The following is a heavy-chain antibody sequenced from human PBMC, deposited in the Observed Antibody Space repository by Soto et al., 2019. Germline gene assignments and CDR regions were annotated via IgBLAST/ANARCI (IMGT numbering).Heavy chain of an antibody. V-gene: IGHV1-69*05. CDR2: IIPIFGTA. D-gene: IGHD3-22*01. CDR3: ARENSSGYYYSYYYGMDV. CDR1: GGTFSSYA. J-gene: IGHJ6*02. Sequence: GASVKVSCKASGGTFSSYAISWVRQAPGQGLEWMGGIIPIFGTANYAQKFQGRVTITTDESTSTAYMELRSLRSDDTAVYYCARENSSGYYYSYYYGMDVWGQGTTVTVSS.